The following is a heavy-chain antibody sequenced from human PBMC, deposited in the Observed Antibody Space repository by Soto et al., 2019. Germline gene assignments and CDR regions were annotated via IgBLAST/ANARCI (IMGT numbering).Heavy chain of an antibody. CDR1: GDSISSGGYY. CDR3: TRDGPRVETDPPNRGFEI. Sequence: QVQLQESGPGLVKPSQTLSLTCTVSGDSISSGGYYWSWIRQHPGQGLEWIGYIYYSGTTYYNPSLKSRVTIPVDTSLNQFSLKLSSVTAADTAVYYCTRDGPRVETDPPNRGFEIWGQGTKVTVSS. V-gene: IGHV4-31*03. J-gene: IGHJ3*02. CDR2: IYYSGTT.